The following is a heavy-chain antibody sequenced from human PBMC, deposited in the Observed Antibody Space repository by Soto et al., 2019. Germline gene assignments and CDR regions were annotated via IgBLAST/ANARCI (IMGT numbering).Heavy chain of an antibody. Sequence: SETLSLTCTVSGGSISSGGYYWSWIRQHPGKGLEWIGYIYYSGSTYYNPSLKSRVTISVDTSKNQFSLKLSSVTAADTAVYYCARESLGLGYCSSTSCQGFDPWGQGTLVTVSS. V-gene: IGHV4-31*03. D-gene: IGHD2-2*01. CDR1: GGSISSGGYY. J-gene: IGHJ5*02. CDR3: ARESLGLGYCSSTSCQGFDP. CDR2: IYYSGST.